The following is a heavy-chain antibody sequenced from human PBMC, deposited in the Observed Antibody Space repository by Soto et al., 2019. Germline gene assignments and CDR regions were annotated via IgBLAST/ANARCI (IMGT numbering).Heavy chain of an antibody. CDR2: IIPIFGTA. Sequence: QVQLVQSGAEVKKPGSSVKVSCKASGGTFSSYAISWVRQAPGQGLEWMGGIIPIFGTANYAQKFQGRVTITADESTSTAYMELSSLRSEDTAVYYSALGDYGLLYYYYGMDVWGQGTTVTVSS. CDR3: ALGDYGLLYYYYGMDV. V-gene: IGHV1-69*12. D-gene: IGHD4-17*01. J-gene: IGHJ6*02. CDR1: GGTFSSYA.